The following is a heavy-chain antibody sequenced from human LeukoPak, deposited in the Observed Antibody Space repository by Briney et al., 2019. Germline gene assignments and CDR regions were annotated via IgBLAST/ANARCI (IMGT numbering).Heavy chain of an antibody. V-gene: IGHV4-39*01. CDR1: GGSVGSASYY. Sequence: SETLSLTCSVSGGSVGSASYYWGWIRQPPGKGLEWLGTIYYSGGTSYNPSLKSRVTISVDTSENQFSLKLRSVTAADTAVYYCARHGRDAYYYYYYMDVWGIGTTVTVSS. CDR3: ARHGRDAYYYYYYMDV. D-gene: IGHD2-21*01. J-gene: IGHJ6*03. CDR2: IYYSGGT.